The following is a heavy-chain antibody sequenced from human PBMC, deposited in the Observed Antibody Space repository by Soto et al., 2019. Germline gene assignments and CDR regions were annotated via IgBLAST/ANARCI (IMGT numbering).Heavy chain of an antibody. V-gene: IGHV1-18*01. J-gene: IGHJ4*02. Sequence: QVQLVQSGAEVKSPGPSVRVSCRTSGYTFTSAGISWVRQAPGQGLEWMGWISTYNGNTKYAQNVQGRVTMTTDTSTSTAYMELRSLTSDDTAVYYCARDLDGSGSYYTDYWGQGTLVTVAA. D-gene: IGHD3-10*01. CDR2: ISTYNGNT. CDR3: ARDLDGSGSYYTDY. CDR1: GYTFTSAG.